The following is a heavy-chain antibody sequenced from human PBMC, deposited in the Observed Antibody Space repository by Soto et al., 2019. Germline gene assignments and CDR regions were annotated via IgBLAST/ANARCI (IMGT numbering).Heavy chain of an antibody. Sequence: QITLKESGPTLVKPTETLTLTCTVSGFPLSARGVGVGWIRPPPGKALEWLAVIYWNDDKRYSPSLKSRLTITKDTSKNQVVLTMTNTDPVDTAKYYCAHSPWGSAPDYWGQGTLVTVSS. J-gene: IGHJ4*02. CDR3: AHSPWGSAPDY. CDR1: GFPLSARGVG. D-gene: IGHD3-16*01. V-gene: IGHV2-5*01. CDR2: IYWNDDK.